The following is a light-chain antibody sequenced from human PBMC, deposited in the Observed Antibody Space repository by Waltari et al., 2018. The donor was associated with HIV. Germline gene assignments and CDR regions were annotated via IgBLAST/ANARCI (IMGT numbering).Light chain of an antibody. J-gene: IGLJ1*01. CDR2: QDS. Sequence: DLSQPASVSVSPGQTATVTCSGDKLGNRFVCWYRQKSGQSPELIIYQDSRRPSGISDRFSGSTSGNKATLTIRGTQSIDEGDYYCQAWDSNTVVFGSGTRVTVL. V-gene: IGLV3-1*01. CDR1: KLGNRF. CDR3: QAWDSNTVV.